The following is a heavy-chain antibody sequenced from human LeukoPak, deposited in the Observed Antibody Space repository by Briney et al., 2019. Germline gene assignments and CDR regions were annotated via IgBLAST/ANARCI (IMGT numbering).Heavy chain of an antibody. J-gene: IGHJ4*02. D-gene: IGHD1-26*01. CDR1: GGSISSSNYS. Sequence: ADTLSLTYTLSGGSISSSNYSWGWIRQPPAKGLQWMGFFSYSGSTKYNPSLKSRVTMTVDTSNTQFSLTLSSVTAADTAVYYCARMYSGTSYYFDYWGKGTLVTVSS. CDR2: FSYSGST. CDR3: ARMYSGTSYYFDY. V-gene: IGHV4-61*05.